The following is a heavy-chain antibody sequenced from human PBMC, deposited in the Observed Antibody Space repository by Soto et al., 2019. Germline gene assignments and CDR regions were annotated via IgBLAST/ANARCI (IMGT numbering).Heavy chain of an antibody. Sequence: GGSLRLSCAASGFTFSSYGMHWVRQAPGKGLEWMAVISYDGSNKYYADSVKGRFTISRDNSKNTLYLQMNSLRAEDTAVYYCAKDLTTVVTGNWFDPWGQGTLVTVSS. CDR3: AKDLTTVVTGNWFDP. J-gene: IGHJ5*02. D-gene: IGHD4-17*01. CDR1: GFTFSSYG. V-gene: IGHV3-30*18. CDR2: ISYDGSNK.